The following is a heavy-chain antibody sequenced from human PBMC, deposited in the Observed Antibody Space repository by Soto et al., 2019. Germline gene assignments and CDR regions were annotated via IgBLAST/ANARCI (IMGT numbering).Heavy chain of an antibody. D-gene: IGHD3-10*01. CDR1: GGSFSGFY. V-gene: IGHV4-34*01. Sequence: QVQLQQWGAGLLKPSETLSLTCAVYGGSFSGFYWGWIRQPPVKGLEWIGEINHSGKTNYNPSLKSRLTMSVDPSKNQFSLKLSSVTAADTAVYYCARLPMVRVVIITLWGYYMDVWGKGTTVSVSS. J-gene: IGHJ6*03. CDR2: INHSGKT. CDR3: ARLPMVRVVIITLWGYYMDV.